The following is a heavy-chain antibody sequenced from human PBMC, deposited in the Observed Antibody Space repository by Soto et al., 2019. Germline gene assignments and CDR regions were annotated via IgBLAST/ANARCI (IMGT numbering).Heavy chain of an antibody. Sequence: QVQLVQSGAEVKKPGSSVKVSCKASGGTFSSYAISWVRQAPGQGLEWMGGIIPIFGTANYAQKFQGRVTITADESTSTAYMELSSLRSEDTAVYYCAKDLMGATKAYPPYYYGMDVWGQGTTVTVSS. J-gene: IGHJ6*02. CDR3: AKDLMGATKAYPPYYYGMDV. CDR2: IIPIFGTA. V-gene: IGHV1-69*01. CDR1: GGTFSSYA. D-gene: IGHD1-26*01.